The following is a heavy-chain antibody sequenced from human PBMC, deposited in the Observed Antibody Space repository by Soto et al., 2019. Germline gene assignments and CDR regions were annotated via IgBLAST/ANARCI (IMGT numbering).Heavy chain of an antibody. CDR3: ARVFGFGGMDV. Sequence: SETLSLTCTVSGGSIITRDYYWAWIRQHPGKGLEWIGYIYYSGSTYYNPSLKSRVTISVDTSKNQFSLKLSSVTAADTAVYYCARVFGFGGMDVWGQGTTVTVSS. CDR2: IYYSGST. D-gene: IGHD3-10*01. J-gene: IGHJ6*02. CDR1: GGSIITRDYY. V-gene: IGHV4-31*03.